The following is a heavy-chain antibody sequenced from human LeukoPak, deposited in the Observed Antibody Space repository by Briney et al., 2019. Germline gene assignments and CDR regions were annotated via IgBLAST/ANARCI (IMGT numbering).Heavy chain of an antibody. V-gene: IGHV4-59*08. CDR1: GGSISSYY. CDR2: IYYSGST. D-gene: IGHD3-10*01. J-gene: IGHJ4*02. CDR3: ARQRGQLWFGELPSDFDY. Sequence: SETLSLTFTVSGGSISSYYWSWIRQPPGKGLEWIGYIYYSGSTNYNPSLKSRVTISVDTSKNQFSLKLSSVTAADTAVYYCARQRGQLWFGELPSDFDYWGQGTLVTVSS.